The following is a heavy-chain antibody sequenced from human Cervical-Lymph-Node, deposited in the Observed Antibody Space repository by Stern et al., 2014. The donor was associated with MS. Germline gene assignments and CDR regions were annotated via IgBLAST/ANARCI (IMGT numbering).Heavy chain of an antibody. V-gene: IGHV3-33*01. CDR2: IWDDGSNK. CDR1: GFTFSSYG. D-gene: IGHD6-6*01. Sequence: QVQLVQSGGGVVQPGRSLRLSCAASGFTFSSYGMYWVRQAPAKGLEWLGVIWDDGSNKFYADSVKGRFTISRDNSKNTLYLQMNSLRAEDTAVYYCARAQQLVLLYYYSGMDVWGQGTTVTVSS. CDR3: ARAQQLVLLYYYSGMDV. J-gene: IGHJ6*02.